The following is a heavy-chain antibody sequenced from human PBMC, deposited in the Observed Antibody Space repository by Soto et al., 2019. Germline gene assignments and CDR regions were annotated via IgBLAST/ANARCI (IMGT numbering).Heavy chain of an antibody. CDR1: GFTFSRYA. CDR3: ARRFSSSSFYFDY. Sequence: PGGSLRLSCTASGFTFSRYAMHWVRQAPGKGLEWVAGISYDGGTKYYGDSVKGRITISRDNSKNTLYLQMNSLRAEDTAVYFCARRFSSSSFYFDYWGQGTLVTVSS. CDR2: ISYDGGTK. J-gene: IGHJ4*02. V-gene: IGHV3-33*08. D-gene: IGHD6-6*01.